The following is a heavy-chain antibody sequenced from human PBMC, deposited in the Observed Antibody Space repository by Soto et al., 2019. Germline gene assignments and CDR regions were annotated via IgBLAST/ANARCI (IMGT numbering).Heavy chain of an antibody. J-gene: IGHJ5*02. CDR3: ARTHYDFWSGPPNWFDP. Sequence: GASVKVSCKASGYTFTSYGISWVRQAPGQGLEWMGWISAYNGNTNYAQKLQGRVTMTTDTSTSTAYMELRSLRSDDTAVYYCARTHYDFWSGPPNWFDPWGQGTLVTVSS. CDR2: ISAYNGNT. V-gene: IGHV1-18*01. D-gene: IGHD3-3*01. CDR1: GYTFTSYG.